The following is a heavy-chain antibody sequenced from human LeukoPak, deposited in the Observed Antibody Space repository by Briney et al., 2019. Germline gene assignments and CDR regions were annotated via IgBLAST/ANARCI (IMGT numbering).Heavy chain of an antibody. CDR3: ARARPWDSSRSYYFGMDV. V-gene: IGHV3-23*01. Sequence: PGGSLRLSCAASGFTFANYGMTWVRQAPGKGPEWVSAISGSGTYTHYADSVKGRFTISRDNFKNTLHLQMNNLRAEDTAVYYCARARPWDSSRSYYFGMDVWGHGTTVTVSS. CDR2: ISGSGTYT. J-gene: IGHJ6*02. D-gene: IGHD3-22*01. CDR1: GFTFANYG.